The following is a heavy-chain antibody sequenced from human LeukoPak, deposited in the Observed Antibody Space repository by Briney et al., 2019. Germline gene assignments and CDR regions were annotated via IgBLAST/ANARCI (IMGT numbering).Heavy chain of an antibody. CDR2: IIPILGIA. CDR1: GGTFSSYT. V-gene: IGHV1-69*04. D-gene: IGHD2-2*01. J-gene: IGHJ4*02. Sequence: SVKVSCKASGGTFSSYTISLVRQAPGQGLEWMGRIIPILGIANYAQKFQGRVTITADKSTSTAYMELSSLRSEDTAVYYCARDRGYCSSTSCYPGIDYWGQGTLVTVSS. CDR3: ARDRGYCSSTSCYPGIDY.